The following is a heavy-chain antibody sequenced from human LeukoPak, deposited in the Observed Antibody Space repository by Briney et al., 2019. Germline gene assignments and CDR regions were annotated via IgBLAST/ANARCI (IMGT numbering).Heavy chain of an antibody. Sequence: ASVTVSCKASGYTFTSYYMHWVRQAPGQGVEWMRMINPSGGSTSYAQKFQGRVTMTRDTSTSTVYMELSSLRSEDTAVYYCARGVDTAMADSFFFDYWGQGTLVTVSS. V-gene: IGHV1-46*01. CDR3: ARGVDTAMADSFFFDY. D-gene: IGHD5-18*01. CDR1: GYTFTSYY. CDR2: INPSGGST. J-gene: IGHJ4*02.